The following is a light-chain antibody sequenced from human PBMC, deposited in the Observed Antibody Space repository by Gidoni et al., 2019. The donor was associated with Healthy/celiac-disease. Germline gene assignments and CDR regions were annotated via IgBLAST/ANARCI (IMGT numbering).Light chain of an antibody. CDR3: NSYTSSSTLV. CDR1: SSDVGGYKY. V-gene: IGLV2-14*01. Sequence: QSALTQPASVSGSPGQSITISCTGTSSDVGGYKYVSWYQQHPGKAPKLMIYDVSNRPSGVSKRFSGSKSDNTASLTISGLQADDEADYYCNSYTSSSTLVFGTGTKVTVL. J-gene: IGLJ1*01. CDR2: DVS.